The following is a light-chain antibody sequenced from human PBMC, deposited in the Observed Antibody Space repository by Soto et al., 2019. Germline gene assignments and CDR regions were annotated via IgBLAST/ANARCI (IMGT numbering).Light chain of an antibody. V-gene: IGKV4-1*01. CDR1: QSVLYTSNNRNY. CDR2: WAS. Sequence: DIVMTQSPDSLAVSLGESATINCKSSQSVLYTSNNRNYLAWYQQNPGQPPKLLIYWASTRDSGVPVRFSGSGSGTDFNLTISSLQAEDVAVYYCQQYYGNLITFGQGTRLEIK. CDR3: QQYYGNLIT. J-gene: IGKJ5*01.